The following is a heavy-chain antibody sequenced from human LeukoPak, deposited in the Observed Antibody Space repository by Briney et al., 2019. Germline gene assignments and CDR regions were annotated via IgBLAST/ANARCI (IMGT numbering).Heavy chain of an antibody. D-gene: IGHD2-2*01. V-gene: IGHV3-23*01. CDR3: AKDGTTSHGRYCSSNSCYYFDH. CDR2: ISGSGGST. CDR1: GFSFSSYG. Sequence: PGGSLRLSCAASGFSFSSYGMSWVRQAPGKGLEWVSGISGSGGSTYYADSVKGLFTISRDNSKNTLDLQMNSLRAEDTAVYYCAKDGTTSHGRYCSSNSCYYFDHWGQGTLVTVSS. J-gene: IGHJ4*02.